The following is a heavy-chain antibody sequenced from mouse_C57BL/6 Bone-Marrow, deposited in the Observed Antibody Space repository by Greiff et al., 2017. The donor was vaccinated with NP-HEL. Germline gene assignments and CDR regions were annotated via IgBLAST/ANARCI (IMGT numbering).Heavy chain of an antibody. V-gene: IGHV1-74*01. J-gene: IGHJ3*01. CDR3: AAYGSSYEWFAY. CDR2: IHPSDSDP. Sequence: QVQLKQPGAELVKPGASVKVSCKASGYTFTSYWMHWVKQRPGQGLEWIGRIHPSDSDPNYNQKFKGKATLTVDKSSSTAYMQLSSRTSEDAAVYYCAAYGSSYEWFAYWGQGTLVTVSA. D-gene: IGHD1-1*01. CDR1: GYTFTSYW.